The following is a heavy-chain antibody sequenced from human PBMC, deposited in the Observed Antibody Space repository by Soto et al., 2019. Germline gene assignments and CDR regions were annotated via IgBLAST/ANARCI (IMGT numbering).Heavy chain of an antibody. Sequence: QVQLQESGPGLVKPSQTLSLTCTVSGGSIHDYYWVWIRQPPGKGLEWIGSIFYTGSTDYNPSLKSRVTLSQAESNYQFSHNLSSFTAACPAVYYCSRVNRGAFDHLGQGALVTVSS. CDR2: IFYTGST. CDR3: SRVNRGAFDH. J-gene: IGHJ4*02. D-gene: IGHD1-26*01. CDR1: GGSIHDYY. V-gene: IGHV4-59*01.